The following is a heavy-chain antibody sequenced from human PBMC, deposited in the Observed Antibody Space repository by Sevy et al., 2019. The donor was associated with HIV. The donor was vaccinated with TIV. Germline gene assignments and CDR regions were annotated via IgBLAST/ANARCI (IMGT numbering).Heavy chain of an antibody. J-gene: IGHJ6*02. CDR2: IRYDGSNK. D-gene: IGHD3-3*01. Sequence: GGSLRLSCAASGFTLSSYGMHWVRQAPGKGLEWVAVIRYDGSNKYYADSVKGRITISRDNSKNTLYLQMNSLRAEDTAVYYCARDRLGITISAEWGGGIDVWGQGTTVTVSS. CDR3: ARDRLGITISAEWGGGIDV. V-gene: IGHV3-33*01. CDR1: GFTLSSYG.